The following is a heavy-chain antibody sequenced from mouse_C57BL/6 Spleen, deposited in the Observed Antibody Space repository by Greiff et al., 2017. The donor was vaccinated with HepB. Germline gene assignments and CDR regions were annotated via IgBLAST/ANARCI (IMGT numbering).Heavy chain of an antibody. CDR1: GYAFTNYL. J-gene: IGHJ2*01. Sequence: VKLQESGAELVRPGTSVKVSCKASGYAFTNYLIEWVKQRPGQGLEWIGVINPGSGGTNYNEKFKGKATLTADKSSSTAYMQLSSLTSEDSAVYFCAREERGEYFDYWGQGTTLTVSS. CDR2: INPGSGGT. CDR3: AREERGEYFDY. V-gene: IGHV1-54*01.